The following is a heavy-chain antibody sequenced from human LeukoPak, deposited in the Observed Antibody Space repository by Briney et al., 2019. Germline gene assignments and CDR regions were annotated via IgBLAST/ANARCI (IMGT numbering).Heavy chain of an antibody. Sequence: SETLSLTCTVSGGSISSYYWSWIRQPPGKGLEWIGDIYYSGSTNYNPSLKSRVTISVDTSKNQFSLTLSSVTAADTAVYYCARRVPNWYFDLWGRGTLVTVSS. J-gene: IGHJ2*01. V-gene: IGHV4-59*08. CDR1: GGSISSYY. CDR2: IYYSGST. CDR3: ARRVPNWYFDL.